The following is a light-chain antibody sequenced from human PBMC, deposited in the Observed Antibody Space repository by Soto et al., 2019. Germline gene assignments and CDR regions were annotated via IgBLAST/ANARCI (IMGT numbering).Light chain of an antibody. Sequence: SSELTQPPSVSVAPGQTATITCGGNNIESKSVQWYQQKPGQAPVLVVFDDSDRPSGIPERFSGSNSAYTATLTISGVEAGDGADYYCQVWDPDGDHVVFGGGTKVTVL. CDR2: DDS. CDR1: NIESKS. V-gene: IGLV3-21*02. J-gene: IGLJ2*01. CDR3: QVWDPDGDHVV.